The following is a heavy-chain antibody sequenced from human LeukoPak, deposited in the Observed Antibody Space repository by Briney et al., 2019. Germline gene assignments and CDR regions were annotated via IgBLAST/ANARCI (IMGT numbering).Heavy chain of an antibody. CDR3: ARSRETTVLFDY. D-gene: IGHD1-1*01. J-gene: IGHJ4*02. CDR1: GGSISSYY. Sequence: SETLSLPCCFSGGSISSYYGRWIRQPAGKGLEWIGRIHTSGSTNYNPSLKSPVTMSVATSKNQFSLKLKSVTAADTAVYYCARSRETTVLFDYWGQGTLVTVAS. CDR2: IHTSGST. V-gene: IGHV4-4*07.